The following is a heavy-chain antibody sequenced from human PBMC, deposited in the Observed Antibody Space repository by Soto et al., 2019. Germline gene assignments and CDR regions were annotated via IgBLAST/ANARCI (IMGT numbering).Heavy chain of an antibody. Sequence: ASVKVSCKASGGTFSTYAIDWVRQAPGQGLEWMGGIIPLFGTAKYAQNFQGRITITADESTNTAYMELRSLRSQDTAVYYCARGVHYDSSGYYYFYWGQGTLVTVSS. V-gene: IGHV1-69*13. CDR3: ARGVHYDSSGYYYFY. D-gene: IGHD3-22*01. CDR2: IIPLFGTA. CDR1: GGTFSTYA. J-gene: IGHJ4*02.